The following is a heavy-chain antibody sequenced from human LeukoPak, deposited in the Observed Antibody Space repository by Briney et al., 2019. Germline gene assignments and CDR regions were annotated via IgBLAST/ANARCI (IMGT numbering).Heavy chain of an antibody. Sequence: GASVKISCKVSGYTFTDYYMHWVQQAPGKGLEWMGLVDPEDGETIYAEKLQGRVTMTTDTSTSTAYMELRSLRSDDTAVYYCARGSYVGMVPYYYYGMDVWGQGTTVTVSS. CDR1: GYTFTDYY. J-gene: IGHJ6*02. D-gene: IGHD5-24*01. V-gene: IGHV1-69-2*01. CDR3: ARGSYVGMVPYYYYGMDV. CDR2: VDPEDGET.